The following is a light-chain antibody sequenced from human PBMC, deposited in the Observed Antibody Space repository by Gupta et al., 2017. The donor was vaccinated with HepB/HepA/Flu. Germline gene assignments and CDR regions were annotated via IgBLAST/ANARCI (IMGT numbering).Light chain of an antibody. CDR1: SNNVGNQG. CDR3: STWDSSLSVRV. CDR2: RNN. J-gene: IGLJ3*02. V-gene: IGLV10-54*04. Sequence: QAGLTPPPSVSKDLRQTATLTCTGNSNNVGNQGAAWLQQHQGHPPKLLSYRNNNRPSGISERFSASRSGNTASLTITGLQPEDEADYYCSTWDSSLSVRVFGGGTKLTVL.